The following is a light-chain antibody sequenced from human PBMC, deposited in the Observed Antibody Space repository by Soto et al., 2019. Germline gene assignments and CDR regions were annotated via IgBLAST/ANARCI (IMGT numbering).Light chain of an antibody. Sequence: DILMTQSPSSVSASVGARVTITWRASQAIGTWLAWFQHKPGEAPNLLIYAASSLQSGVPSRFSGSGSGTEFTLTISSLQPVDFATYYCQQANSFPLTFGGGTKVEIK. J-gene: IGKJ4*01. CDR1: QAIGTW. V-gene: IGKV1-12*01. CDR2: AAS. CDR3: QQANSFPLT.